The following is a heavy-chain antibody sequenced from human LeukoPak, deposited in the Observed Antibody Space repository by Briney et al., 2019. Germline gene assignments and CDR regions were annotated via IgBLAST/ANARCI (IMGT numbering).Heavy chain of an antibody. Sequence: PSETLSLTCTVSGGSISSYYWSWIRQPAGKGLEWIGRIYTSGSTNYNPSLKSRVTMSVDTSKNQFSLKLSSVTAADTAVYYCARDRLNIVLMVYATDYYGMDVWGQGTTVTVSS. CDR1: GGSISSYY. V-gene: IGHV4-4*07. CDR2: IYTSGST. D-gene: IGHD2-8*01. J-gene: IGHJ6*02. CDR3: ARDRLNIVLMVYATDYYGMDV.